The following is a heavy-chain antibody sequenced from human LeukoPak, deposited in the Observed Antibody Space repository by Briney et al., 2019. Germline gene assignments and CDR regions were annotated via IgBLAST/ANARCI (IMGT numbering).Heavy chain of an antibody. V-gene: IGHV3-21*01. CDR2: ISSSSSYI. Sequence: GGSLRLSCAASGFTFSSYSMNWVRQAPGKGLEWVSSISSSSSYIYYADSVKGRFTISRDNAKNSLYLQMNSLRAEDTAVYYCARAGIAVAGSDYWGQGTLVTVSS. J-gene: IGHJ4*02. D-gene: IGHD6-19*01. CDR1: GFTFSSYS. CDR3: ARAGIAVAGSDY.